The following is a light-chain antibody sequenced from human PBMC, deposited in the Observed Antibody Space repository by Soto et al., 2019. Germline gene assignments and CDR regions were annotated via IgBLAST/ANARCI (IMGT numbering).Light chain of an antibody. CDR1: QSLLHSNGYNY. CDR2: LGS. J-gene: IGKJ4*01. CDR3: MQALQTPLT. V-gene: IGKV2-28*01. Sequence: DIVMTQSPLSLPVTPGEPASISCRSSQSLLHSNGYNYLDWYLQKPGQSPQLLIYLGSNRASGVPDRFSCSGSGTDFTLKISRVEAEDVGVYYCMQALQTPLTFGGGNKVEIK.